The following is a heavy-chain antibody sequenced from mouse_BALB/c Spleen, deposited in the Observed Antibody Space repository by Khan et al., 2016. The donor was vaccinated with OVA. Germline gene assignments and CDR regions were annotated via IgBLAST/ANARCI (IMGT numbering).Heavy chain of an antibody. V-gene: IGHV1-77*01. D-gene: IGHD1-2*01. CDR1: GYTFTDYY. Sequence: QVQLKESGAELARPGASVKLSCKASGYTFTDYYINWVKQRTGQGLEWIGEISPGSGDTYYNERFKGKATLTADKSSSISYMQLSSLTSEDSAVDCCARRNYFGYAFADWGQGTLVTVSA. J-gene: IGHJ3*01. CDR3: ARRNYFGYAFAD. CDR2: ISPGSGDT.